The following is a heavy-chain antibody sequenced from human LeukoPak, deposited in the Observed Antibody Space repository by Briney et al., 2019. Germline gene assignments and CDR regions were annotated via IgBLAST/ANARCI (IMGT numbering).Heavy chain of an antibody. J-gene: IGHJ4*02. CDR2: ICNSGTT. D-gene: IGHD3-22*01. Sequence: PSETLSLTCTVSGGSLSGYYWSWLRQPPGKGLEWIGDICNSGTTNYSPALKSQATISVDTSKTQFSLNLISVTAADTAIYYCARVSSGGYFHTYYFDYWGQGTLVTVSS. V-gene: IGHV4-59*01. CDR3: ARVSSGGYFHTYYFDY. CDR1: GGSLSGYY.